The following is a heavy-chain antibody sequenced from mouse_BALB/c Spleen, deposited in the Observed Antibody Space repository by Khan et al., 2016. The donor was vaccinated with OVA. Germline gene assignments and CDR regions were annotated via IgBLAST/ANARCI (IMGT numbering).Heavy chain of an antibody. J-gene: IGHJ3*01. CDR2: IFPGTGTT. D-gene: IGHD2-1*01. Sequence: QMQLEESGAELVKPGASVKLSCKTSGYTFTSYWIQWVKQRPGQGLGWIGQIFPGTGTTYYNENFKGKATLTVDTSSSTAYMQVSSLTSKDSAVYFCARGYFGNYEFVYWGQGTLVTVSP. CDR1: GYTFTSYW. CDR3: ARGYFGNYEFVY. V-gene: IGHV1S132*01.